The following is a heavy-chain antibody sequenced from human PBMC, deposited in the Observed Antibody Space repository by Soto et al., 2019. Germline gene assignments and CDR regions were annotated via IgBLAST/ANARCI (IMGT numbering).Heavy chain of an antibody. CDR1: GEPIDSGYY. CDR2: IYYNGNT. J-gene: IGHJ4*02. Sequence: SETLSLTCSVSGEPIDSGYYWTWIRQPPGKGLEWIGYIYYNGNTFYTPSLRSRVTISVDKSNNQLSLKVSSVTAADTAVYYCVRHSGRTIDSWGQGIPVTVSS. D-gene: IGHD2-15*01. V-gene: IGHV4-59*08. CDR3: VRHSGRTIDS.